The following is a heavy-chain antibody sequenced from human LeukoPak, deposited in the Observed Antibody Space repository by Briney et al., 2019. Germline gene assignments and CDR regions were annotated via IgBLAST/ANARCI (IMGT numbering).Heavy chain of an antibody. CDR3: ARDWQDYGGNSVWYFGL. D-gene: IGHD4-23*01. Sequence: PSETLSLTCTISGGSISSYYWSWIRQPPGQGLEWIGYIYYRASTNYNPSLKSRVTISVDTSKNQFSLKLSSVAAADTAVYYCARDWQDYGGNSVWYFGLWGRGTLVTVSS. J-gene: IGHJ2*01. CDR1: GGSISSYY. V-gene: IGHV4-59*01. CDR2: IYYRAST.